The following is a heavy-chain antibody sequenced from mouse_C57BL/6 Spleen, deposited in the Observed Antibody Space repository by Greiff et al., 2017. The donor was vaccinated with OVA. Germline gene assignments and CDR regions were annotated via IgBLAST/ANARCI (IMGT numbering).Heavy chain of an antibody. D-gene: IGHD1-1*01. J-gene: IGHJ2*01. V-gene: IGHV1-59*01. Sequence: VQLQQSGAELVRPGTSVKLSCKASGYTFTSYWMHWVKQRPGQGLEWIGVIDPSDSYTNYNQKFKGKATLTVDTSSSTAYMQLSSLTSEDSAVYYCARWDTTVVEPLDYWGQGTTLTVSS. CDR1: GYTFTSYW. CDR3: ARWDTTVVEPLDY. CDR2: IDPSDSYT.